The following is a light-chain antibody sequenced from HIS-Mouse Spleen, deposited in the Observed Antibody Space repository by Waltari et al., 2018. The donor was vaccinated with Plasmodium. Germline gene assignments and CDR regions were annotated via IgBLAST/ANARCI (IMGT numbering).Light chain of an antibody. CDR1: QSISSY. J-gene: IGKJ1*01. Sequence: DIQMTPSPSSLSASVGDRVTITCRASQSISSYLNWYQQKPGKAPKLLIYAASSLQSGVPSRFSGSGSGTDFTLTSSLQPEDFATYYCQQSYSTWTFGQGTKVEIK. V-gene: IGKV1-39*01. CDR2: AAS. CDR3: QQSYSTWT.